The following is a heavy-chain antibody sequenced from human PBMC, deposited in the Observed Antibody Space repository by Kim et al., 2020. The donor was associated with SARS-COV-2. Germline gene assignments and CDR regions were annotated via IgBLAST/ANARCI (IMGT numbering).Heavy chain of an antibody. Sequence: KLRFTLSRDNAENSVYLQMNSLRAEDTAVYYCARGILQDYYDSGNFHPGDYWGQGTLVTVSS. D-gene: IGHD3-10*01. J-gene: IGHJ4*02. V-gene: IGHV3-11*06. CDR3: ARGILQDYYDSGNFHPGDY.